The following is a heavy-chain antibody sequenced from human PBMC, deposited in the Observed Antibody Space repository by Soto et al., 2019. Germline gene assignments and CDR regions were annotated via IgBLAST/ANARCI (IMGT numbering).Heavy chain of an antibody. CDR2: IYYSGST. V-gene: IGHV4-39*02. CDR3: AREISTDDFWSGYRVATFDY. Sequence: PSETLSLTCTVSGGSISSSSYYWGWIRQPPGKGLEWIGSIYYSGSTYYNPSLKSRVTISVDTSKNQFSLKLSSVTAADTAVYYCAREISTDDFWSGYRVATFDYWGQGTLVTVSS. CDR1: GGSISSSSYY. J-gene: IGHJ4*02. D-gene: IGHD3-3*01.